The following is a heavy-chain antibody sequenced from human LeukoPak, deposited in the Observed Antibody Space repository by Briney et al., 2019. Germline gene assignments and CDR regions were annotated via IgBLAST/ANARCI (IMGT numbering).Heavy chain of an antibody. V-gene: IGHV4-30-2*01. J-gene: IGHJ5*02. Sequence: PSETLSLTCTVSGGSISSGGYYWSWIRQPPGKGLEWIGYIYHSGSTYYNPSLKSRVTISVDRSKNQFSLKLGSVTAADTAVYYCARTPVPAARGWFDPWGQGTLVTVSS. CDR3: ARTPVPAARGWFDP. CDR2: IYHSGST. CDR1: GGSISSGGYY. D-gene: IGHD2-2*01.